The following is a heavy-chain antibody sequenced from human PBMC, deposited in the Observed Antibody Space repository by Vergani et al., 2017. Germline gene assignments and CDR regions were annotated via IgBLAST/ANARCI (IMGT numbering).Heavy chain of an antibody. Sequence: EVQLVESGGGLVQPGGSLRLSCAASGFSLSRIWMSWVRQAPEKGLEWLAHISPDGSATSYVDSVKGRFTMSRDNTKNSLSLQMSGLRIEDTSVYYCVRRPRHPWNFDLWCRGTLITVSS. J-gene: IGHJ2*01. CDR3: VRRPRHPWNFDL. CDR1: GFSLSRIW. D-gene: IGHD6-6*01. V-gene: IGHV3-7*01. CDR2: ISPDGSAT.